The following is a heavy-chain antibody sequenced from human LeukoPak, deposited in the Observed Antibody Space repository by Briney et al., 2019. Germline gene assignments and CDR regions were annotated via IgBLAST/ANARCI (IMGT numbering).Heavy chain of an antibody. CDR3: TRDGCSGDSCYFDY. J-gene: IGHJ4*02. CDR1: GGTFSSYA. Sequence: ASVKVSCKASGGTFSSYAISWVRQAPGQGLEWMGGIIPIFGTANYAQKLQGRVTMTTDTSTSTAYMELRSLTSDDTAVYYCTRDGCSGDSCYFDYWSQGTLVTVSS. D-gene: IGHD2-15*01. CDR2: IIPIFGTA. V-gene: IGHV1-69*05.